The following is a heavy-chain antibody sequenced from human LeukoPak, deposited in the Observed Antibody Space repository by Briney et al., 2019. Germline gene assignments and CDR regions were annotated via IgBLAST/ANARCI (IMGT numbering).Heavy chain of an antibody. D-gene: IGHD3-10*01. V-gene: IGHV4-59*01. J-gene: IGHJ4*02. CDR2: IYYSGST. Sequence: SETLSLTCTVSGGSISSYYWSWIRQPPGKGLEWIGYIYYSGSTNYNPSLKSRVTISVDTSKNQFSLKLSSVTAADTAVYYCARDRNPSSYYYGSGSYFQNYFDYWGQGTLVTVSS. CDR3: ARDRNPSSYYYGSGSYFQNYFDY. CDR1: GGSISSYY.